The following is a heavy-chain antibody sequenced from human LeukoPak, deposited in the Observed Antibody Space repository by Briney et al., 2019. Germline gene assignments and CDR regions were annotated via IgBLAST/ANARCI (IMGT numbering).Heavy chain of an antibody. J-gene: IGHJ4*02. CDR2: MNPNSGNT. V-gene: IGHV1-8*02. Sequence: ASVKVSCKASGYTFKNYDINWVRQATGQGLEWMGWMNPNSGNTGLAQKFQDRVSMTRDTSINTAYMELTSLRSGDTAVYYCAREAGFGVVNVDYWGQGTLVTVSS. CDR1: GYTFKNYD. CDR3: AREAGFGVVNVDY. D-gene: IGHD3-3*01.